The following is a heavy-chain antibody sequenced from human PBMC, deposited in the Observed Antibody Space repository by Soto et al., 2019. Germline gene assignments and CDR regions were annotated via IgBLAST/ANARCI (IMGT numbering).Heavy chain of an antibody. Sequence: PSETLSLTCTVAGGSLSSGGYSWSWIRQPPGKGLEWIGYIYHSGSTYYNPSLKSRVTISVDTSKNQFSLKLSSVTAADTAVYYCARDYYGSGSYYSNWFDPWGQGTLVTVSS. J-gene: IGHJ5*02. V-gene: IGHV4-30-2*01. D-gene: IGHD3-10*01. CDR2: IYHSGST. CDR1: GGSLSSGGYS. CDR3: ARDYYGSGSYYSNWFDP.